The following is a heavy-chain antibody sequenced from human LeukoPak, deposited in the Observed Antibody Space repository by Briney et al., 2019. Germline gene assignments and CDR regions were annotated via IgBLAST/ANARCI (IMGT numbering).Heavy chain of an antibody. CDR2: ITSSGRYI. CDR3: ARDHKGYSYGYRRGYSDYYYMDV. D-gene: IGHD5-18*01. CDR1: GFTFSSYS. V-gene: IGHV3-21*04. J-gene: IGHJ6*03. Sequence: GGSLRLSCAASGFTFSSYSMNWVRQAPGKGLEWVSSITSSGRYIYYADSVKGRFTISRDNSKNTLYLQMNSLRAEDTAVYYCARDHKGYSYGYRRGYSDYYYMDVWGKGTTVTVSS.